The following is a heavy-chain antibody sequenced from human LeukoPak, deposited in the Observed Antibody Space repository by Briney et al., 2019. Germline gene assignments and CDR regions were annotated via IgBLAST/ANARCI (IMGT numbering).Heavy chain of an antibody. CDR1: GGSFSGYY. V-gene: IGHV4-34*01. D-gene: IGHD3-10*01. J-gene: IGHJ3*02. CDR2: INHSGST. CDR3: ARVSMARGVIMPDAFDI. Sequence: SETLSLTCAVYGGSFSGYYWSWIRQPPGKGLEWIGEINHSGSTNYNPSLKSRVTISVDTSKNQSSLKLSSVTAADTAVYYCARVSMARGVIMPDAFDIWGQGTMVTVSS.